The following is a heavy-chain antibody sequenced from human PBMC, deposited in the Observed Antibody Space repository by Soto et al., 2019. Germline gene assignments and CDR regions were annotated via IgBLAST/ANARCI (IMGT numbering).Heavy chain of an antibody. D-gene: IGHD2-15*01. V-gene: IGHV4-4*02. CDR2: IYHSGST. J-gene: IGHJ6*02. Sequence: SETLSLTCAVSGGSISSSNWWSWVRQPPGKGLEWIGEIYHSGSTNYNPSLKSRVTISVDKSKNQFSLKLSSVTAADTAVYYCARDGQEGCYCWGGLEVWGQGTTVTVSS. CDR1: GGSISSSNW. CDR3: ARDGQEGCYCWGGLEV.